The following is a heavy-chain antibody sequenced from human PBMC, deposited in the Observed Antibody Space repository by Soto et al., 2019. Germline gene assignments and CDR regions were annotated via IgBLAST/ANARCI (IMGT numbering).Heavy chain of an antibody. CDR3: AKDKEAAAAGTVDY. CDR2: ISWNSGSI. Sequence: SGGSLRRSCAASGFTFDDYAMHWVRQAPGKGLEWVSGISWNSGSIGYADSVKGRFTISRDNAKNSLYLQMNSLRAEDTALYYCAKDKEAAAAGTVDYWGQGTLVTVSS. J-gene: IGHJ4*02. D-gene: IGHD6-13*01. V-gene: IGHV3-9*01. CDR1: GFTFDDYA.